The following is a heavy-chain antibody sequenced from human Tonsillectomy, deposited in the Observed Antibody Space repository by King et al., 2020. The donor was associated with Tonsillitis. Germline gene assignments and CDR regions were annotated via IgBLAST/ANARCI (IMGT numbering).Heavy chain of an antibody. CDR3: AKDMSTGYCTNGVCFFGAFDI. Sequence: VQLVESGGGLVQPCRSLRLSCAASGFHLDDYAMHWVRQAPGKGLEWVAGIIWNSGSIGYADSVKGRFPISRYNAKNSLYLQMNSLRVEDTALYYCAKDMSTGYCTNGVCFFGAFDIWGQGTMITVSS. J-gene: IGHJ3*02. D-gene: IGHD2-8*01. CDR1: GFHLDDYA. CDR2: IIWNSGSI. V-gene: IGHV3-9*01.